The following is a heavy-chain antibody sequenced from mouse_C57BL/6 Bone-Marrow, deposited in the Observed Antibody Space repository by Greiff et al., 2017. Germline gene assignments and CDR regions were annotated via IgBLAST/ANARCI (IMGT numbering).Heavy chain of an antibody. Sequence: QVQLQQPGAELVKPGASVKLSCKASGYTFTSYWMQWVKQRPGQGLEWIGEIDPSDSYTNYNQKFKGKATLTVDTSSSTAYMQLSSLTSEDSAVYYCAREYDYAMDYWGQGTSVTVSS. CDR3: AREYDYAMDY. CDR1: GYTFTSYW. D-gene: IGHD2-4*01. J-gene: IGHJ4*01. V-gene: IGHV1-50*01. CDR2: IDPSDSYT.